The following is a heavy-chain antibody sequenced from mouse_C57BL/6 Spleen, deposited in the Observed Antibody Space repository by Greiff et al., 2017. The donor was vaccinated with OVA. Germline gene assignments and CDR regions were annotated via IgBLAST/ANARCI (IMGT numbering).Heavy chain of an antibody. CDR3: ARLDSSGYIAY. Sequence: VQLQQSGAELVKPGASVKLSCKASGYTFTSYWMQWVKQRPGQGLEWIGEIDPSDSYTNYNQKFKGKATLTVDTSSSTAYMQLSSLTSEDSAVYYCARLDSSGYIAYWGQGTLVTVSA. CDR1: GYTFTSYW. J-gene: IGHJ3*01. D-gene: IGHD3-2*02. V-gene: IGHV1-50*01. CDR2: IDPSDSYT.